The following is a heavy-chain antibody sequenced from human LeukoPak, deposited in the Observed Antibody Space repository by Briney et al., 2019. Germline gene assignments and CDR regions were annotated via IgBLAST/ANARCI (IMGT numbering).Heavy chain of an antibody. Sequence: GGSLRLSCAASGATLHSFAMSWVRQAPGKGLEWLAVTNGSADSTHYADSVRGRFMISTDSFNKSLYLQMNSLRAEDTAVYYCTKDLMTGFSSGWYFGYWGLGTLVSVSS. J-gene: IGHJ4*02. CDR2: TNGSADST. CDR3: TKDLMTGFSSGWYFGY. CDR1: GATLHSFA. V-gene: IGHV3-23*01. D-gene: IGHD6-19*01.